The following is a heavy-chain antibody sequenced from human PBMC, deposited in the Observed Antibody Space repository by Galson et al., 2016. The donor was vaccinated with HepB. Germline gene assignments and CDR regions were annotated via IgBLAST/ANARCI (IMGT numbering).Heavy chain of an antibody. CDR2: IYYNGHT. CDR3: GRWNEGLDY. Sequence: ETLSLTCTVSGDSLIHYYWGWIRQPPGKGLEWIGHIYYNGHTNYNPSLTSRLSMSVDTSSNQFSLKLSSGTAADTAVYYCGRWNEGLDYWGQGTLVTVSS. D-gene: IGHD1-1*01. J-gene: IGHJ4*02. V-gene: IGHV4-59*01. CDR1: GDSLIHYY.